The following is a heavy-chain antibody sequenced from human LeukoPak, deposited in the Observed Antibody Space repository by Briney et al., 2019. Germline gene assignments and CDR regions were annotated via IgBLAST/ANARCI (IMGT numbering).Heavy chain of an antibody. Sequence: GGSLRLSCTASGFTFGDYAMSWVRQAPGKGLEWVGRIKSKTDGGTTDYAAPVKGRFTISRDDSKNTLYLQMNSLKTEDTAVYYCTTLYYDILTGYWPELVLDPWGQGTLVTVSS. J-gene: IGHJ5*02. CDR1: GFTFGDYA. CDR3: TTLYYDILTGYWPELVLDP. V-gene: IGHV3-15*01. CDR2: IKSKTDGGTT. D-gene: IGHD3-9*01.